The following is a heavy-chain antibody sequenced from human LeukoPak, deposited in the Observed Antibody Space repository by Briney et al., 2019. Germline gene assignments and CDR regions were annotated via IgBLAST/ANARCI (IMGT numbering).Heavy chain of an antibody. CDR2: ISSSSTYI. D-gene: IGHD3-22*01. J-gene: IGHJ4*02. CDR3: AKVPYDSSGYYYFDY. CDR1: GFTFSSYS. Sequence: GGSLRLSCAVSGFTFSSYSMNWVRLAPGKGLEWVSSISSSSTYIYYADSVKGRFTISRDNSKNTLYLQMNSLRAEDTAVYYCAKVPYDSSGYYYFDYWGQGTLVTVSS. V-gene: IGHV3-21*04.